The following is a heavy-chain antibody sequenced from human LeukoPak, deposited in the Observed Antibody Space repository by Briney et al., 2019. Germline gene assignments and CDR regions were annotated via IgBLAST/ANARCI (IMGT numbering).Heavy chain of an antibody. V-gene: IGHV1-18*01. J-gene: IGHJ4*02. Sequence: ASVKVSCKASGYTFTSYGISWVRRAPGQGLEWMGWISAYNGNTNYAQKLQGRVTMTTDTSTSTAYMELRSLRSDDTAVYYCARDIWDIVVVVAATNPFDYWGQGTLVTVSS. CDR2: ISAYNGNT. D-gene: IGHD2-15*01. CDR3: ARDIWDIVVVVAATNPFDY. CDR1: GYTFTSYG.